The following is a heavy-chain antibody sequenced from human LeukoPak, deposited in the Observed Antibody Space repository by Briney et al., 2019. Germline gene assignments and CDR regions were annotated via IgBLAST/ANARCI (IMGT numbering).Heavy chain of an antibody. CDR2: IYYSGST. V-gene: IGHV4-31*03. CDR1: GGSISSGGYY. Sequence: SQTLSLTCTVSGGSISSGGYYWSWIRQHPGKGLEWIGYIYYSGSTYYNPSLKSRVTISVDTSKNQFSLKLSSVTAADTAVYYCAREGDDEGYCGGGSCYSFDPWGQGTLVTVSS. CDR3: AREGDDEGYCGGGSCYSFDP. J-gene: IGHJ5*02. D-gene: IGHD2-15*01.